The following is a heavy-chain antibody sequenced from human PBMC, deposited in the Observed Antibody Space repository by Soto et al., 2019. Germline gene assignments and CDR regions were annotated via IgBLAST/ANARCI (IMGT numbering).Heavy chain of an antibody. Sequence: ASETLSLTCNVSGASTTIYYWSWIRQSAGKGLEWIGRIYTTGNVNYNPSLRSRVAMSRDSSKNQLSLKLTSVTAADTAVYYCVRDRLNWFDPWGQGVLVTVSS. CDR1: GASTTIYY. CDR2: IYTTGNV. J-gene: IGHJ5*02. V-gene: IGHV4-4*07. CDR3: VRDRLNWFDP.